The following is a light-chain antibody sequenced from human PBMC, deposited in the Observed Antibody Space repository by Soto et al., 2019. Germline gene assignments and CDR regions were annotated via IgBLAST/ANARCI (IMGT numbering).Light chain of an antibody. CDR1: QSVASSH. J-gene: IGKJ2*01. CDR3: QLYRGSHMVS. Sequence: EIVLTQSPGTLSVSPGERATLSCRASQSVASSHLAWYRQKPGQTPRLLIYDASSRANGIPDRLSGSGSGTDFPLTISRLEPEDLAVYYCQLYRGSHMVSFGQGTKVDI. CDR2: DAS. V-gene: IGKV3-20*01.